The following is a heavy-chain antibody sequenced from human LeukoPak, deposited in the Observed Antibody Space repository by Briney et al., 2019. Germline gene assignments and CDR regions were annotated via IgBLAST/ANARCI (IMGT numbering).Heavy chain of an antibody. J-gene: IGHJ4*02. CDR3: AKFGSYYYDSSGSDFNY. Sequence: GGSLRLSCAASGFTFSSYAMSWVRQAPGKGPEWVSAISGSGGSTYYADSVKGRFTISRDNSKNTLYLQMNSLRAEDTAVYYCAKFGSYYYDSSGSDFNYWGQGTLVTVSS. CDR2: ISGSGGST. V-gene: IGHV3-23*01. D-gene: IGHD3-22*01. CDR1: GFTFSSYA.